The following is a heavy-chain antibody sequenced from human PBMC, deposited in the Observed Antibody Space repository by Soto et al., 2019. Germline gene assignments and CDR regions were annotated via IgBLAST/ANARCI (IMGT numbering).Heavy chain of an antibody. Sequence: PGGSLRLSCAASGFTFSSYAVSWVRQAPGKGLEWVSAISGSGGSTYYADSVKGRFTISRDNSKNTLYLQMNSLRAEDTAVYYCAKDRSQPGLIDYWGQGTLVTVSS. CDR1: GFTFSSYA. D-gene: IGHD2-8*01. J-gene: IGHJ4*02. CDR2: ISGSGGST. CDR3: AKDRSQPGLIDY. V-gene: IGHV3-23*01.